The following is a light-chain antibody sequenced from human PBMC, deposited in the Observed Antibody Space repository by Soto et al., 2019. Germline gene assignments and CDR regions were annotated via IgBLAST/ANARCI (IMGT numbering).Light chain of an antibody. CDR3: QQYFSYPYT. V-gene: IGKV1-8*01. CDR1: KDISSY. CDR2: AAA. Sequence: AIRMTQSPSSFSASTGDRVTITCRASKDISSYLAWYQQKVGKAPKLLIYAAATLQRGATSRFSGSGSGTDFTLTISRLQSEDFATDYCQQYFSYPYTFGQGTKLEI. J-gene: IGKJ2*01.